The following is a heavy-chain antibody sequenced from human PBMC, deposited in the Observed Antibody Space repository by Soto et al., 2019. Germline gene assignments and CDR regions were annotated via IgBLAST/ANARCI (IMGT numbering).Heavy chain of an antibody. CDR2: VKQDGSEE. CDR1: GFTFSSYW. V-gene: IGHV3-7*04. J-gene: IGHJ4*02. CDR3: AGGTGWLVTD. D-gene: IGHD6-19*01. Sequence: GGSLRLSCAASGFTFSSYWMNWVRQAPGRGLEWVANVKQDGSEEYYVDSVKGRFTISRDNAKNSLYLQMNSLRAEDTAVYYCAGGTGWLVTDWGRGTLVTVSS.